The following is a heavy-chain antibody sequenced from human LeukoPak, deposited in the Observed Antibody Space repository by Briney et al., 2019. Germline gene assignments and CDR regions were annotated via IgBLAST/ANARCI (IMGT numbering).Heavy chain of an antibody. CDR3: AHSDDIKLYNWFDP. CDR2: IYWNDDK. V-gene: IGHV2-5*01. J-gene: IGHJ5*02. D-gene: IGHD3-9*01. Sequence: GPTLLQPTQTLTLTFTFAGFALRTRGEGVGWIRQPPGKALEWLALIYWNDDKRYSPSLKSRLTITTDTSKNQVVLTMTNMDPVDTATYYCAHSDDIKLYNWFDPWGQGTLVTVSS. CDR1: GFALRTRGEG.